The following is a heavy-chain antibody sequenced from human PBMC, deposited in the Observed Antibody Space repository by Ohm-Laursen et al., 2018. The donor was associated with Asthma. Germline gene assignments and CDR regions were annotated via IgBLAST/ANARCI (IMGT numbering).Heavy chain of an antibody. CDR1: GFTFSSYG. V-gene: IGHV3-30*18. Sequence: SLRLSCTASGFTFSSYGMHWVRQAPGKGLEWVAVISYDGSNKYYADSVKGRFTISRDNSKNTLYLQMNSLRAEDTALYYCANTDYGYWGQGTLVTVSS. CDR2: ISYDGSNK. J-gene: IGHJ4*02. D-gene: IGHD4-17*01. CDR3: ANTDYGY.